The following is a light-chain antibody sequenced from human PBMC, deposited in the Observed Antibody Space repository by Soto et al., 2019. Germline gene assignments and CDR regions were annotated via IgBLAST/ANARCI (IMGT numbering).Light chain of an antibody. V-gene: IGKV1-6*01. CDR1: QGIRND. J-gene: IGKJ4*01. Sequence: AIPMTPSQSSLSASVGDRVTISCRARQGIRNDLGWYQPKPGKAPKLLISAASTLHSGVPSRFSGSGSGTDFTLTISSLQPEDFATYYCLQDDSYPLTFGGGTKVEIK. CDR3: LQDDSYPLT. CDR2: AAS.